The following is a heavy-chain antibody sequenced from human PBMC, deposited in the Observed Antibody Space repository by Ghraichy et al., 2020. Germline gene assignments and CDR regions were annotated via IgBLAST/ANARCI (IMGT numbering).Heavy chain of an antibody. D-gene: IGHD3-16*01. CDR2: ITWDGGTT. CDR3: ATSFAGATLDS. J-gene: IGHJ5*01. V-gene: IGHV3-43D*04. Sequence: GGSLNISCAASGFSFDDYAMHWVRQAPGKGLEWVSLITWDGGTTHYTDSVKGRFTISRDNNKKSVYLHMKSLKAEDTALYYCATSFAGATLDSWGQGTLVTVSS. CDR1: GFSFDDYA.